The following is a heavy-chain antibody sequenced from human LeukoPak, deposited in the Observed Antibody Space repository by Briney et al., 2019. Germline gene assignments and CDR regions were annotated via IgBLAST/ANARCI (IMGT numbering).Heavy chain of an antibody. CDR3: ASVRSGWVDY. CDR2: IYYSGST. J-gene: IGHJ4*02. D-gene: IGHD6-19*01. V-gene: IGHV4-59*01. CDR1: GGSFSGYY. Sequence: SETLSLTCAVYGGSFSGYYWSWIRQPPGKGLEWIGYIYYSGSTNYNPSLKSRVTISVDTSKNQFSLKLSSVTAADTAVYYCASVRSGWVDYWGQGTLVTVSS.